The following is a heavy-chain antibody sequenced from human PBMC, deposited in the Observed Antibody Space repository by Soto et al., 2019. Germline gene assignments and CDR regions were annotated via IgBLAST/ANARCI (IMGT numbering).Heavy chain of an antibody. J-gene: IGHJ6*02. CDR3: ARGKGMEENYYYYGMDV. V-gene: IGHV1-3*01. Sequence: ASVKVSCKASGYTFSTYALHWVRRAPGQGLEWMGWINGGNGHTRYSQKFKDRVTISRDTPAGTAYMELSGLRSEDTAVYYCARGKGMEENYYYYGMDVWGQGTTVTVSS. D-gene: IGHD1-1*01. CDR1: GYTFSTYA. CDR2: INGGNGHT.